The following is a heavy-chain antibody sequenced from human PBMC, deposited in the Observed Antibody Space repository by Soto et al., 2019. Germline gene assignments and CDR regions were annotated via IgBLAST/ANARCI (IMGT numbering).Heavy chain of an antibody. V-gene: IGHV4-30-4*08. CDR1: GGSVSRGSYY. J-gene: IGHJ5*02. D-gene: IGHD1-20*01. CDR2: IYYSGST. CDR3: ARVGGINWFDP. Sequence: SETLSLTCTVSGGSVSRGSYYWSWIRQPPGKGLEWIGYIYYSGSTYYNPSLKSRVTISVDTSKNQFSLKLSSVTAADTAVYYCARVGGINWFDPWGQGTLVTVSS.